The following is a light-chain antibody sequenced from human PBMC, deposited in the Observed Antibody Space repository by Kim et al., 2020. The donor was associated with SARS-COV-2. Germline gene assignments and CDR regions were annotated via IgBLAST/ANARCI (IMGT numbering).Light chain of an antibody. Sequence: QTATPTCPGNGKNVGNQGAAWLQQHQGHPPKLLAYRNNNRPSGISERLSASRSGNTASLAITGLQPEDEADYYCSAWDSSLSRWVFGGGTQLTVL. CDR2: RNN. CDR1: GKNVGNQG. CDR3: SAWDSSLSRWV. V-gene: IGLV10-54*01. J-gene: IGLJ3*02.